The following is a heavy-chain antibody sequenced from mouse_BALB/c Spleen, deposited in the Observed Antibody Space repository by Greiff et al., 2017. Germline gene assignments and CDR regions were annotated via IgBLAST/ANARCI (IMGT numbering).Heavy chain of an antibody. Sequence: VQLKQSGTVLARPGASVKMSCKASGYTFTSYWMHWVKQRPGQGLEWIGAIYPGNSDTSYNQKFKGKAKLTAVTSTSTAYMELSSLTNEDSAVYYCTSPDYYGSSTDYWGQGTTLTVSS. D-gene: IGHD1-1*01. V-gene: IGHV1-5*01. CDR1: GYTFTSYW. J-gene: IGHJ2*01. CDR2: IYPGNSDT. CDR3: TSPDYYGSSTDY.